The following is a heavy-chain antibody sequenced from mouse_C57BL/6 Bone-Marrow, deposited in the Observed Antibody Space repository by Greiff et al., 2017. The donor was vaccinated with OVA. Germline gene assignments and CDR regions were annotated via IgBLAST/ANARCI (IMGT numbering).Heavy chain of an antibody. CDR1: GFNIKDDY. CDR2: IDPENGDT. V-gene: IGHV14-4*01. Sequence: DVQLQESGAELVRPGASVKLSCTASGFNIKDDYMHWVKQRPEQGLEWIGWIDPENGDTEYASKFQGKATITADTSSNTAYMELRSLTSEDSAVYYCYFFDYWGQGTTLTVSS. CDR3: YFFDY. J-gene: IGHJ2*01. D-gene: IGHD2-1*01.